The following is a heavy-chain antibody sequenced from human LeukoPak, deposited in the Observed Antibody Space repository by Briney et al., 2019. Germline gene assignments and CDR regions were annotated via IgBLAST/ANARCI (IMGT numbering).Heavy chain of an antibody. V-gene: IGHV3-30*18. CDR1: GFTFSSYV. J-gene: IGHJ4*02. Sequence: PGGSLRLSCAASGFTFSSYVVHWVRQAPGKGLEWVAVISYDGSNKYYADSVKGRFTISRDNSKNTLYLQMNSLRAEDTAVYYCAKDGTRGYSYGGYFDYWGQGTLVTVSS. D-gene: IGHD5-18*01. CDR3: AKDGTRGYSYGGYFDY. CDR2: ISYDGSNK.